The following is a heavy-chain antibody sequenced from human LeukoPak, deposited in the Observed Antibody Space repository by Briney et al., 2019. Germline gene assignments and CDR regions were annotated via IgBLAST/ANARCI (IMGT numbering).Heavy chain of an antibody. Sequence: PSETLSLTCTVSGGSISSSSYYWGWIRQPPGKGLEWIGSIYYSGSTYYNPSLESRVTISVDTSKNQFSLKLSSVTAADTAVYYCARVGSSSWYGWFDPWGQGTLVTVSS. CDR3: ARVGSSSWYGWFDP. D-gene: IGHD6-13*01. CDR1: GGSISSSSYY. J-gene: IGHJ5*02. V-gene: IGHV4-39*07. CDR2: IYYSGST.